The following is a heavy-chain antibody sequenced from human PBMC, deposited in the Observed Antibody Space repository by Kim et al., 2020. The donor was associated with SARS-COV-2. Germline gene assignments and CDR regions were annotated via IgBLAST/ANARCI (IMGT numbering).Heavy chain of an antibody. V-gene: IGHV4-39*01. CDR2: LFYGGTT. CDR3: ARRPDFCNAGSCVHHTFDD. CDR1: GGSISDSIYS. D-gene: IGHD2-15*01. J-gene: IGHJ4*01. Sequence: SETLSLTCAVSGGSISDSIYSWVWIRQPPGKGLQYIGSLFYGGTTSYNPSLERRVTISVATSNNHFSLKLSSVTAADTALYYCARRPDFCNAGSCVHHTFDDWGQGTLVTVSS.